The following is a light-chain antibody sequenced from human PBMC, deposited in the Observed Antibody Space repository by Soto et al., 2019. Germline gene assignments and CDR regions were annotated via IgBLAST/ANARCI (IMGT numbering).Light chain of an antibody. CDR2: EAS. J-gene: IGKJ4*01. CDR1: QSVASY. Sequence: EIVLTQSPATLSLSPGERATLSCRASQSVASYLAWYQQKPGQAPRLLIYEASKRAAGIPVRYSGSGSGTDFTLTISRLEPEDFAVYYCQQRSNWLTFGGGTKVEIK. V-gene: IGKV3-11*01. CDR3: QQRSNWLT.